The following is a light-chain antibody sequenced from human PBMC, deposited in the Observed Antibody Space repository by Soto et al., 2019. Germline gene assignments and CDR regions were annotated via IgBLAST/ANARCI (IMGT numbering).Light chain of an antibody. CDR3: SSYTSSSTLV. J-gene: IGLJ1*01. CDR1: SSDVGGYNY. V-gene: IGLV2-14*01. CDR2: EVS. Sequence: QSVLTQPASVSGSPGQSITISCTGTSSDVGGYNYVSWYQQHPGKAPKLMIYEVSNRPSGVSNRFSGSKSGNTASLTISGLQVEDEADYYRSSYTSSSTLVFGTGTKLTVL.